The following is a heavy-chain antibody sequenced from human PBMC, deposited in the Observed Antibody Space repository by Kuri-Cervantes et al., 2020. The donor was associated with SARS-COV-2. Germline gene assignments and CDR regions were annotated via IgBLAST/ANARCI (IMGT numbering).Heavy chain of an antibody. V-gene: IGHV3-15*01. Sequence: GESLKISCVASGFTFSSYSMNWVRQAPGKGLEWVGRIKSKTDGGKTDYAAPVKGRFTISRADSKNTLYLQMNSLKTQDTAVYYCTTGGFLDWPEGGWFDPWGQGTLVTVSS. CDR1: GFTFSSYS. J-gene: IGHJ5*02. CDR2: IKSKTDGGKT. D-gene: IGHD3-3*01. CDR3: TTGGFLDWPEGGWFDP.